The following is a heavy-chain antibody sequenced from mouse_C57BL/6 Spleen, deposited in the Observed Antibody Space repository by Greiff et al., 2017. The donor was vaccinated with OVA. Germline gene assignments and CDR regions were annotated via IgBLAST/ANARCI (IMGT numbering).Heavy chain of an antibody. CDR1: GYTFTDYN. D-gene: IGHD1-1*01. Sequence: VQLKQSGPELVKPGASVKIPCKASGYTFTDYNMDWVKQSHGKSLEWIGDINPNNGGTIYNQKFKGKATLTVDKSSSTAYMERRSLTSEDTAVYYCARGGYYYGSSTIFAYWGQGTLVTVSA. V-gene: IGHV1-18*01. J-gene: IGHJ3*01. CDR2: INPNNGGT. CDR3: ARGGYYYGSSTIFAY.